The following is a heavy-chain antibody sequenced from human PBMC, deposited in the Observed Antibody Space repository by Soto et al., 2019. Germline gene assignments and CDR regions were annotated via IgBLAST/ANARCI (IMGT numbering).Heavy chain of an antibody. D-gene: IGHD6-19*01. CDR1: GDSISDYY. CDR2: IHASGST. J-gene: IGHJ4*02. CDR3: ARSGYGSGWYTAFDS. V-gene: IGHV4-4*07. Sequence: SETLSLTCSVSGDSISDYYWSWIRQPAGKGLEWIGRIHASGSTISNPSLRSRVGLSVDTSKNQFSLKLNSLTAADTAMYYCARSGYGSGWYTAFDSWSQGTLVTVSS.